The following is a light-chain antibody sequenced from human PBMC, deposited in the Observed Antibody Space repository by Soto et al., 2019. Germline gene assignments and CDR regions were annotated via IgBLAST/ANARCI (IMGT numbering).Light chain of an antibody. V-gene: IGKV3-20*01. CDR1: QSVRSNF. CDR3: QQYYDWPIT. Sequence: EIVLTQSPGTLSLSPGERATLSCRASQSVRSNFLAWYQQKPGQAPRLLIYGASNRATGIPDRFSGSGSGTDFTLTISRLEPEDFAIYYCQQYYDWPITFGQGTRLGIK. CDR2: GAS. J-gene: IGKJ5*01.